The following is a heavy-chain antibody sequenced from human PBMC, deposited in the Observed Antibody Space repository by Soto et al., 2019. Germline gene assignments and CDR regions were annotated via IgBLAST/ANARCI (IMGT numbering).Heavy chain of an antibody. J-gene: IGHJ6*02. CDR3: ARDLGNSPAFTIFGVVSEPKYYYGMDV. V-gene: IGHV1-18*01. Sequence: GASVKVSCKASGYTFTSYGISWVRQAPGQGLERMGWISAYNGNTNYAQKLQGRVTMTTDTSTSTAYMELRSLRSDDTAVYYCARDLGNSPAFTIFGVVSEPKYYYGMDVWGQGTTVTVSS. CDR2: ISAYNGNT. CDR1: GYTFTSYG. D-gene: IGHD3-3*01.